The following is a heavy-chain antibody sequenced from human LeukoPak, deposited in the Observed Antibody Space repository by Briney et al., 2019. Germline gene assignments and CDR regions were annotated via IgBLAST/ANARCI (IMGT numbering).Heavy chain of an antibody. V-gene: IGHV7-4-1*02. J-gene: IGHJ4*02. Sequence: ASVKVSCKASGYTFTSYAMNWVRQAPGQGLEWMGWINTNTGNPTYAQGFTGRFVFSLDTSVSTAYLQISSLKAEDTAVYYCATALYYDILTGYYNVHFDYWGQGTLVTVSS. CDR3: ATALYYDILTGYYNVHFDY. CDR1: GYTFTSYA. CDR2: INTNTGNP. D-gene: IGHD3-9*01.